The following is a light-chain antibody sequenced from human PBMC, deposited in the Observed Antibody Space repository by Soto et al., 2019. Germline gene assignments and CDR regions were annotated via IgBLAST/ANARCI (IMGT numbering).Light chain of an antibody. Sequence: EIVLTQSPGTLSLSPGERATLSCRASQSVSGSSLAWYQQKPGQAPRLLIYGASSRATGIPDRFSGSGSGTDFTLTIIRLEPEDFVVYYCQQYGSSPLTFGGGTKVEIK. CDR3: QQYGSSPLT. CDR2: GAS. J-gene: IGKJ4*01. V-gene: IGKV3-20*01. CDR1: QSVSGSS.